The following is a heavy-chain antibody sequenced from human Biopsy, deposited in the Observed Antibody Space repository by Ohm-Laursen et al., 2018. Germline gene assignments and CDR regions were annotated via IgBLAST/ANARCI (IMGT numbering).Heavy chain of an antibody. V-gene: IGHV4-59*12. J-gene: IGHJ2*01. Sequence: PPGTLSLTCTVSGGPIDSYYWSWIRQPPGKALEWIGYIYFTGRTSYNPSFKSRVTMSVNTSKKQFSLRLSSVTAADTAVYYCASAGYNPDWNFGLWGRGTRVTVSS. CDR1: GGPIDSYY. D-gene: IGHD5-24*01. CDR2: IYFTGRT. CDR3: ASAGYNPDWNFGL.